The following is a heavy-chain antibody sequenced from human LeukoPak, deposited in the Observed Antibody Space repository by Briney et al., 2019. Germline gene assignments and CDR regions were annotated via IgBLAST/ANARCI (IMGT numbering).Heavy chain of an antibody. D-gene: IGHD2-2*01. J-gene: IGHJ4*02. CDR3: ARDYEAGCTSTTCYDRFDY. CDR2: IKQDGSEK. Sequence: GGSLRLSCVASGFTFRSYWMSWVRQAPGKGLEWVANIKQDGSEKYYVDSVKGQFTISRDNAKNSLYLQMNSLRAEDTAVYYCARDYEAGCTSTTCYDRFDYWGQGTLVTVSS. V-gene: IGHV3-7*01. CDR1: GFTFRSYW.